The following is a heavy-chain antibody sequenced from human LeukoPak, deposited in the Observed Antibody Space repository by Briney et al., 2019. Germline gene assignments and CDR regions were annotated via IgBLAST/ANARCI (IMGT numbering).Heavy chain of an antibody. CDR2: IIPIFGIA. CDR1: GGTFSSYA. J-gene: IGHJ6*02. CDR3: ARERIQLQEMDV. Sequence: GSSVKVSCKASGGTFSSYAISWVRQAPGQGLEWMGRIIPIFGIANYAQKFQGRVTITADKSTSTAYMGLSSLRSEDTAVYYCARERIQLQEMDVWGQGTTVTVSS. D-gene: IGHD5-18*01. V-gene: IGHV1-69*04.